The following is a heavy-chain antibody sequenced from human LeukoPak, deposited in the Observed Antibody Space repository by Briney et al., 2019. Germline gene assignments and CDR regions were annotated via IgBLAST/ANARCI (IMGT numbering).Heavy chain of an antibody. Sequence: ASVKVSCKASGYTFTSFHMHRVRQAPGQGLEWMGIINPSGGGTSYPQKFQGRVTMTRDTSTSTVYMELSSLRSEDTAVYYCARAPHSSAGDNFDYWGQGTLVTVSS. CDR2: INPSGGGT. CDR3: ARAPHSSAGDNFDY. D-gene: IGHD2-15*01. V-gene: IGHV1-46*01. CDR1: GYTFTSFH. J-gene: IGHJ4*02.